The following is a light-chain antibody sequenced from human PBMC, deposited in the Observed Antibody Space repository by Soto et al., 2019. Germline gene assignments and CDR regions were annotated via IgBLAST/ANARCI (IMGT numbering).Light chain of an antibody. CDR3: QQYNSYSWT. CDR1: RSISSW. CDR2: QAS. Sequence: DIQMTQSPSTLSASVGDRVTITCRASRSISSWLAWYQQKPGKAPKVLIYQASSLESGVPSRFSGSGSGTQFTLTISSLQPDDSATYYCQQYNSYSWTVGQGTKVDIK. V-gene: IGKV1-5*03. J-gene: IGKJ1*01.